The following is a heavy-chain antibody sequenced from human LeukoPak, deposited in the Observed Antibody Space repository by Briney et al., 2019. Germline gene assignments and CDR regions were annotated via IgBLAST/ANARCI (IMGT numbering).Heavy chain of an antibody. CDR1: GFSFSSYI. D-gene: IGHD1-14*01. CDR3: AKGDKAGAGTGFDY. Sequence: GGSLRLSCAASGFSFSSYIMNWVRQAPGRGLEWVSSISSSSTYIYYADSMKGRFTISRDNAKNSLYLQMNSLRAEDTAVYYCAKGDKAGAGTGFDYWGQGILVTVSS. CDR2: ISSSSTYI. V-gene: IGHV3-21*01. J-gene: IGHJ4*02.